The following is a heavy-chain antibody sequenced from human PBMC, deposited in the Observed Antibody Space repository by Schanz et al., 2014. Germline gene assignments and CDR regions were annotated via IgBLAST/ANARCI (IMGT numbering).Heavy chain of an antibody. CDR2: ISAFDDKT. V-gene: IGHV1-18*01. CDR1: GYSFTTYA. D-gene: IGHD2-21*02. J-gene: IGHJ3*01. Sequence: QVQLVQSGAEVKKPGSSVKVSCKASGYSFTTYALNWVRQAPGQGPEWMGWISAFDDKTDYAQNFQGRLIMTTDTATTTVYMELRGLRSDDTAVYYCARETAIVAEGDFDAWGQGTMVNVSS. CDR3: ARETAIVAEGDFDA.